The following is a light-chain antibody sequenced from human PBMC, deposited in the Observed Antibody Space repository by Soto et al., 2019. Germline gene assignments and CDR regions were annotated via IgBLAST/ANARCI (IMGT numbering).Light chain of an antibody. CDR1: QSVSSN. CDR2: SAS. Sequence: EIVLTQSPGTLSFSPGERATLPCRASQSVSSNLAWYQQKPGQAPRVLIYSASTRALGVPARFSGRGSGTEFTLTISGLQSEDFAVYYCQQYDSWPRTFGQGTKVDI. CDR3: QQYDSWPRT. J-gene: IGKJ1*01. V-gene: IGKV3-15*01.